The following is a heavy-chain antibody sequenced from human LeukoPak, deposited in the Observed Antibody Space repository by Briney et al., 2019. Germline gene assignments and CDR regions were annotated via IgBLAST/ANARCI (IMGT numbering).Heavy chain of an antibody. CDR1: GFTFSGSA. J-gene: IGHJ6*02. V-gene: IGHV3-73*01. Sequence: GGSLSLSCAASGFTFSGSAMHWVRQASGKGLEWVGRIRSKANSYATAYAASVKGRFTISRDDSKNTAYLQMNSLKTEDTAVYYCTRPFTNMDNYYYYGMDVWGQGTTVTVSS. D-gene: IGHD2/OR15-2a*01. CDR2: IRSKANSYAT. CDR3: TRPFTNMDNYYYYGMDV.